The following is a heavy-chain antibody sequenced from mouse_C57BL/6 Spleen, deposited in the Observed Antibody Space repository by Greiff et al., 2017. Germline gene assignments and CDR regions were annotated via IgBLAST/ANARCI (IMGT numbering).Heavy chain of an antibody. CDR3: ARGGGYDYFDY. Sequence: VQLQQSGAELVRPGTSVKVSCKASGYAFTNYLIEWVKQRPGQGLEWIGVINPGSGGTNYNEKFKGKATLTADKSSSTAYMQLSSLTSEDSAVYFCARGGGYDYFDYWGRGTTLTVSS. D-gene: IGHD3-1*01. V-gene: IGHV1-54*01. J-gene: IGHJ2*01. CDR1: GYAFTNYL. CDR2: INPGSGGT.